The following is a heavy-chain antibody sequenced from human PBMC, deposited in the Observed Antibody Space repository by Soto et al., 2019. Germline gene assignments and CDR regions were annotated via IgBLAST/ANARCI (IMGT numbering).Heavy chain of an antibody. CDR2: VVPVHHTT. CDR1: GGTFTVWN. D-gene: IGHD6-13*01. Sequence: QVQLEQSGPEVKKPGSSVRVSCGVSGGTFTVWNFNWVRQAPGQGLEWMGYVVPVHHTTKYAEKFQDRLTITADELTRTVYMDLTGLTPEDTAIYYCAREAGGGRQLEFWGQGTLVTVSS. J-gene: IGHJ4*02. CDR3: AREAGGGRQLEF. V-gene: IGHV1-69*01.